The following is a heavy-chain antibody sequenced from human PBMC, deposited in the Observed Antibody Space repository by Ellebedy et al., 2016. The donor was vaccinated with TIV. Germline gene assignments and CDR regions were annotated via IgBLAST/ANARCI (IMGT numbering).Heavy chain of an antibody. CDR2: ISPYTGNT. Sequence: ASVKVSCKASGYPFTTYSISWVRQAPGQGPEWMGWISPYTGNTNYARKVQGRVTLTTDTSTSTVFMELRSLTSDDTAVYYCTKDMVQGIVAKYLWFDYWGQGTPVTLSS. CDR1: GYPFTTYS. D-gene: IGHD5-12*01. CDR3: TKDMVQGIVAKYLWFDY. J-gene: IGHJ4*02. V-gene: IGHV1-18*04.